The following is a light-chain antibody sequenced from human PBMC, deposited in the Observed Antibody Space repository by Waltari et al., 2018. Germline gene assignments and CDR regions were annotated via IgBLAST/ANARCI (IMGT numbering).Light chain of an antibody. J-gene: IGLJ3*02. CDR3: GAWDDSLNGGV. CDR1: SSNIGSNT. V-gene: IGLV1-44*01. Sequence: QSVLTQPPSASGTPGQRVTISCSGSSSNIGSNTVHWYQQLPGTAPKLLIYTNDQRPSGVPDRFSGSKSGTSASLAISGLQSEDEADYYCGAWDDSLNGGVFGGGTKLTVL. CDR2: TND.